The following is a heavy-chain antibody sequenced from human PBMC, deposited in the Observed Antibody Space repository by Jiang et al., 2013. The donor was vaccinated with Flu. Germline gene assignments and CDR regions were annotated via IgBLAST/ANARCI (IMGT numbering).Heavy chain of an antibody. D-gene: IGHD3-22*01. Sequence: RLSCAASGFTFSSYSMNWVRQAPGKGLEWVSSISSSSSYIYYADSVKGRFTISRDNAKNSLYLQMNSLRAEDTAVYYCAREVDYYDSKPRDWGQGTLVTVSS. V-gene: IGHV3-21*01. CDR3: AREVDYYDSKPRD. CDR1: GFTFSSYS. CDR2: ISSSSSYI. J-gene: IGHJ4*02.